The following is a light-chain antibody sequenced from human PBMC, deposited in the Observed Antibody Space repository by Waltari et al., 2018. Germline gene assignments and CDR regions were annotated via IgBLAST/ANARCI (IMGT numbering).Light chain of an antibody. CDR1: SSDVGGYKY. J-gene: IGLJ2*01. V-gene: IGLV2-11*01. Sequence: QSALTQPRSVSGSPGQSVTISCPGTSSDVGGYKYVSWYQQHPGKAPKLMISDVTERPSGVPDRLSGSKSGNTASLTIAGLQAEDEGDYYCCSYAGGDTVVFGGGTKLTVL. CDR3: CSYAGGDTVV. CDR2: DVT.